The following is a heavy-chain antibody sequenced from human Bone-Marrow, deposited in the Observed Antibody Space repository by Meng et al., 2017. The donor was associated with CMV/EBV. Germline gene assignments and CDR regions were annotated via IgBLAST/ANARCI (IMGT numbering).Heavy chain of an antibody. D-gene: IGHD6-13*01. V-gene: IGHV3-43D*03. CDR1: GFTFDDYS. CDR2: ISWDGGST. Sequence: GGSLRPSCAASGFTFDDYSMHWVRQAPGKGLEWVSLISWDGGSTYYADSVKGRFTISRDNSKNSLYLQMNSLSAEDTALYYCAKGRVYSSSWRIFDPWGQGTLVTVSS. J-gene: IGHJ5*02. CDR3: AKGRVYSSSWRIFDP.